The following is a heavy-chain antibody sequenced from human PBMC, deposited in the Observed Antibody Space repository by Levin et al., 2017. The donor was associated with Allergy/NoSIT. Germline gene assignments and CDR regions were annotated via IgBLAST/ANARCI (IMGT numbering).Heavy chain of an antibody. Sequence: PGGSLRLSCEASGFTFNSYTMNWVRQAPGKGLEWVSCIDSSGTYIYYADSVKGRFTISRDNARNSLYLQMNSLRAEDTALYYCARVRKLGRWLQRRAGPDYGMDVWGQGTTVNVYS. D-gene: IGHD5-24*01. J-gene: IGHJ6*02. V-gene: IGHV3-21*01. CDR2: IDSSGTYI. CDR1: GFTFNSYT. CDR3: ARVRKLGRWLQRRAGPDYGMDV.